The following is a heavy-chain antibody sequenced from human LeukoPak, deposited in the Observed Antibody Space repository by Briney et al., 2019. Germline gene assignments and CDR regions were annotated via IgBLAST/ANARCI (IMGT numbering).Heavy chain of an antibody. D-gene: IGHD1-26*01. CDR1: GLNITTNY. Sequence: QAGGSLRLSCAVSGLNITTNYITWVRQAPRKGLEWVSIIYSGGNKYYADSVKGRFTISRDKSKNTVYLQMNSLTAEDTAVYYCARDPMYSGKSIDIWGQGTMVIVSS. CDR3: ARDPMYSGKSIDI. V-gene: IGHV3-53*01. J-gene: IGHJ3*02. CDR2: IYSGGNK.